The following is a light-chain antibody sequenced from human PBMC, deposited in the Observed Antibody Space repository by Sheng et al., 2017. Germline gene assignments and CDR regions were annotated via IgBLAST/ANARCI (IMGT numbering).Light chain of an antibody. Sequence: SYELTQPPSVSVSPGQTASITCSGDKLGDKYACWYQQKPGQSPVLVIYQDSKRPSGIPERFSGSNSGNTATLTISGTQAMDEADYFCQTWDGSTHVFGTGTKVTVL. J-gene: IGLJ1*01. CDR3: QTWDGSTHV. V-gene: IGLV3-1*01. CDR1: KLGDKY. CDR2: QDS.